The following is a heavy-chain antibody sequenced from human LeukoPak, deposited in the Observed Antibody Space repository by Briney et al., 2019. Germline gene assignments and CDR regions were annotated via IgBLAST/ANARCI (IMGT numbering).Heavy chain of an antibody. D-gene: IGHD3-10*01. CDR1: GFTFGSYA. V-gene: IGHV3-21*01. CDR2: IGTSSGST. J-gene: IGHJ6*02. Sequence: PGGSLRLSCAASGFTFGSYAMNWVRQAPGKGLEWVSSIGTSSGSTYYADSVKGRFTISRDNAKNSLYLQMSSLRAEDTAVYYCARDSGSGRGNYYYGMDVWGQGTTVTVSS. CDR3: ARDSGSGRGNYYYGMDV.